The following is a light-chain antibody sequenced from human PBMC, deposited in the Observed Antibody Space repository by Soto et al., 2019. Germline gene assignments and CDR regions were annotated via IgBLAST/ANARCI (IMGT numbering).Light chain of an antibody. Sequence: EIVLTQSPGTLSLSPGERATLSCTASQSIGRAHLAWYQQGPGQAPRLLIYGADHRAAGIPDRFSGSGSGTDFTLTISRLEPEDFAVYYCQHYDTSCMWTFGQGTKVEIK. CDR3: QHYDTSCMWT. CDR2: GAD. CDR1: QSIGRAH. J-gene: IGKJ1*01. V-gene: IGKV3-20*01.